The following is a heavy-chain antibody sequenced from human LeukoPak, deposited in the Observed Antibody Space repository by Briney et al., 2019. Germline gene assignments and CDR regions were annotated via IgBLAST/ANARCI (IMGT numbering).Heavy chain of an antibody. CDR1: GGSISSGGYY. CDR2: IYYSGST. CDR3: ARGGKNRDGYNYVGPPDY. D-gene: IGHD5-24*01. V-gene: IGHV4-61*08. Sequence: PSETLSLTCTVSGGSISSGGYYWSWIRQHPGKGLEWIGYIYYSGSTNYNPSLKSRVTISVDTSKNQFSLKLSSVTAADTAVYYCARGGKNRDGYNYVGPPDYWGQGTLVTVSS. J-gene: IGHJ4*02.